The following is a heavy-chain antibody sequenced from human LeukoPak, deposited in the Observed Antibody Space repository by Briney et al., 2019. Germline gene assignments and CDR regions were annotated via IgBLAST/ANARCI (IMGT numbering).Heavy chain of an antibody. J-gene: IGHJ5*02. CDR3: ARQYDFWSGVNWFDP. CDR1: GGSISSGGYY. V-gene: IGHV4-31*03. CDR2: IYFSGST. D-gene: IGHD3-3*01. Sequence: SQTLSLTCTVSGGSISSGGYYWRWIRQHPGKGLEWIGYIYFSGSTYYNPSLKSRVTLSVDTSKNQLSLKLSSVTAADTAVYYCARQYDFWSGVNWFDPWGQGTLVTVSS.